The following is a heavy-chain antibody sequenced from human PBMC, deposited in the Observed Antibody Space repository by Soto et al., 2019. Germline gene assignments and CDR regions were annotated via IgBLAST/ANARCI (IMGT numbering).Heavy chain of an antibody. CDR1: GGSISSSNW. D-gene: IGHD6-13*01. J-gene: IGHJ6*02. Sequence: PSETLSLTCAVSGGSISSSNWWSWVRQPPGKGLEWIGEIYHSGSTNYNPSLKSRVTISVDKSKNQFSLKLSSVTAADTAVYYCASLAPSHSSSGYFSGIDYYYGMDVWGQGTTVTVSS. V-gene: IGHV4-4*02. CDR2: IYHSGST. CDR3: ASLAPSHSSSGYFSGIDYYYGMDV.